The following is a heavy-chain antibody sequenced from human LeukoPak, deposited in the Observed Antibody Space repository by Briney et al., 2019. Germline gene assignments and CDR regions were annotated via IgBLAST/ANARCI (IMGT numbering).Heavy chain of an antibody. CDR2: ISGSAGST. Sequence: GGSLRLSCAASGFTFSSYAMSWVRQAPGMGLEWASGISGSAGSTYYADSVKGRFTISRDNAKTSLYLQMDSLRAEDTAVYYCARAPARDFWIGYYIDLWGQGTLVTVSS. J-gene: IGHJ5*02. CDR1: GFTFSSYA. CDR3: ARAPARDFWIGYYIDL. V-gene: IGHV3-23*01. D-gene: IGHD3-3*01.